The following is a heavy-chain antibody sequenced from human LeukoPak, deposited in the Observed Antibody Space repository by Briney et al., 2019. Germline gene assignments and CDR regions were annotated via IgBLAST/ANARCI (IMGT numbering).Heavy chain of an antibody. CDR2: ISSSSSYI. D-gene: IGHD3-3*01. CDR3: ATDRSDFWSGYYHNPYFDY. Sequence: PGGSLRLSCAASGFTFSSYSMNWVRQAPGKGLEWVSSISSSSSYIYYADSVKGRFTISRDNAKNSLYLQMNSLRAEDTAVYYCATDRSDFWSGYYHNPYFDYWVQGTLVTVSS. J-gene: IGHJ4*02. CDR1: GFTFSSYS. V-gene: IGHV3-21*01.